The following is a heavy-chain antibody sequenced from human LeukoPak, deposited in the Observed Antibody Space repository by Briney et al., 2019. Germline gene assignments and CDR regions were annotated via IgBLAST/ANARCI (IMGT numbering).Heavy chain of an antibody. V-gene: IGHV4-59*01. D-gene: IGHD6-19*01. Sequence: SETLSLTCTVSGGSTSGYYWSWIRQPPGNGLEWIGDIYYSGSTNYNPSLTSRVTISVDTSKNQFSLKLNSVTAADTAVYYCARGWDGIAVAGSFDYWGQGTLVTVSS. CDR3: ARGWDGIAVAGSFDY. CDR1: GGSTSGYY. CDR2: IYYSGST. J-gene: IGHJ4*02.